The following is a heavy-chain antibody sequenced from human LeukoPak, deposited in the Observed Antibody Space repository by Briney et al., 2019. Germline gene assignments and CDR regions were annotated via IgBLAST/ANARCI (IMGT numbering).Heavy chain of an antibody. CDR1: GFTSSIYW. V-gene: IGHV3-7*01. D-gene: IGHD2-15*01. Sequence: PGGSLRLSCAASGFTSSIYWMSWVRQAPGKGLEWVANIKQVGSEKYYVRSVKGRFTISRDNAKNSSYLKMNSLRAEDTAVYYCTRSDCSGGGCYSVRAFDIWGQGTMVAVSS. CDR3: TRSDCSGGGCYSVRAFDI. CDR2: IKQVGSEK. J-gene: IGHJ3*02.